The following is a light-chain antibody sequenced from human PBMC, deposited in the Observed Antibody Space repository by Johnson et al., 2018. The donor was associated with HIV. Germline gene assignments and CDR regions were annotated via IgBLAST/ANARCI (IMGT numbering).Light chain of an antibody. J-gene: IGLJ1*01. CDR3: GTWDSSLSVPG. CDR2: DNN. Sequence: QSVLTQPPSVSAAPGQKVTISCSGSSSNIGNNYVSCYQQLPGTAPKLLIYDNNKRPSGIPDRFSGSKSGASATLGITGLQTGDEADYYCGTWDSSLSVPGFGSGTKVTVL. CDR1: SSNIGNNY. V-gene: IGLV1-51*01.